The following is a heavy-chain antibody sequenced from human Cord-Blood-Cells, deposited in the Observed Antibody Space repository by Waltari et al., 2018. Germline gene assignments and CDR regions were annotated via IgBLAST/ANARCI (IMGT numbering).Heavy chain of an antibody. Sequence: QVQLVQSGAEVKKPGASVKVSCKASGYTFTSYAMHWVRQAPGQRLEWMGWINAGNGNTKYSQKFQGRVTITRDTSASTAYMGLSSLRSEDTAVYYCARGGNSVVVPAAPFDYWGQGTLVTVSS. V-gene: IGHV1-3*01. J-gene: IGHJ4*02. CDR1: GYTFTSYA. D-gene: IGHD2-2*01. CDR2: INAGNGNT. CDR3: ARGGNSVVVPAAPFDY.